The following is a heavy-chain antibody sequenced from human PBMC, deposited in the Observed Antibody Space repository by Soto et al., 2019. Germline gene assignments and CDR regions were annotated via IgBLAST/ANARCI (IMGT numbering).Heavy chain of an antibody. D-gene: IGHD2-2*01. CDR1: GGSFSGYY. CDR3: ARNGYCSSTSCSYYYYYYGMDV. V-gene: IGHV4-34*01. J-gene: IGHJ6*02. Sequence: PSETLSLTCAVYGGSFSGYYWSWIRQPPGKGLEWIGEINHSGSNNYNPAIKSRVTISVDTSKNQFSLKLSSVTAADTAVYYCARNGYCSSTSCSYYYYYYGMDVWGQGTTVTVSS. CDR2: INHSGSN.